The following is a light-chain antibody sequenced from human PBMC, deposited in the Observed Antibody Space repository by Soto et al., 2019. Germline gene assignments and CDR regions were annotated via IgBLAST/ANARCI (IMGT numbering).Light chain of an antibody. CDR3: SSYAGSNNLV. CDR1: SSDVGGYHY. CDR2: EVS. J-gene: IGLJ2*01. V-gene: IGLV2-8*01. Sequence: QSVLTQPPSASGSPGQSVTISCTGTSSDVGGYHYVSWYQQHPGKAPKLMIDEVSKRPGGVPDRFSGSKSGNTASLTVSGLQAEDEANYYCSSYAGSNNLVFGGGTKLTVL.